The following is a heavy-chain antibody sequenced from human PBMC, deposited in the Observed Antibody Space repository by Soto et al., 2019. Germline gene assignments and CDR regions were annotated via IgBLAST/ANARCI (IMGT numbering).Heavy chain of an antibody. D-gene: IGHD1-26*01. CDR2: IYYSGST. Sequence: PSETLSLTCTVSGGSISTYYWSWIRQPPGKGLEWIGYIYYSGSTNYNPSLKSRVTISVDTSRNQFSLKLNSVTAADTAVYYCARDSGSSYYYYYGMDVWGQGTTGTVS. J-gene: IGHJ6*02. V-gene: IGHV4-59*01. CDR3: ARDSGSSYYYYYGMDV. CDR1: GGSISTYY.